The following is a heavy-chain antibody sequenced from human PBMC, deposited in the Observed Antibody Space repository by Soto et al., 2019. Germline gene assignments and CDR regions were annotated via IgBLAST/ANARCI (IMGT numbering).Heavy chain of an antibody. CDR1: GFTFSSYA. Sequence: PGGSLRLSCAASGFTFSSYAMHWVRQAPGKGLEWVAVISYDGSNKYYADSVKGRFTISRDNSKNTLYLQMNSLRAEDTAVYYCARGFLEIVVVPAAIDYWGQGTLVTVSS. CDR2: ISYDGSNK. J-gene: IGHJ4*02. CDR3: ARGFLEIVVVPAAIDY. V-gene: IGHV3-30-3*01. D-gene: IGHD2-2*02.